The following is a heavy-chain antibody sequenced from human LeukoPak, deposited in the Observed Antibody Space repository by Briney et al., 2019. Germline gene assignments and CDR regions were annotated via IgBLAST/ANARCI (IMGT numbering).Heavy chain of an antibody. Sequence: PGGSLRLSCAASGFTFSSYWMHWVRQAPGKGLVWVSRINSDGSSTIYADSVKGRFTISRDNANNTLYLQMNSLRAEDTAVYYCARVRGDGYDVFFDYWGQGTLVTVSS. J-gene: IGHJ4*02. D-gene: IGHD5-24*01. V-gene: IGHV3-74*01. CDR1: GFTFSSYW. CDR2: INSDGSST. CDR3: ARVRGDGYDVFFDY.